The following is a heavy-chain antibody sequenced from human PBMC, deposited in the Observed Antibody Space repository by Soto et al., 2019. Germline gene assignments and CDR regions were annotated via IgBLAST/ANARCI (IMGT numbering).Heavy chain of an antibody. CDR2: ISGGGGST. CDR1: GFTFSSYA. D-gene: IGHD3-10*01. V-gene: IGHV3-23*01. Sequence: GALRLSCAASGFTFSSYAMSWVRQAPGKGLEWVSAISGGGGSTYYADSVRGRFTISRDNSKNTLYLQMNSLRAEDTAVYYCAKYSRLSWFGELFDVFHYWGQGTLVTVSP. J-gene: IGHJ4*02. CDR3: AKYSRLSWFGELFDVFHY.